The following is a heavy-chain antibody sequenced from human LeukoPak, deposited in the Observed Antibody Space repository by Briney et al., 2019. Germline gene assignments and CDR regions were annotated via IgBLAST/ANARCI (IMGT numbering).Heavy chain of an antibody. CDR3: ERGGSTTGFAAFDI. D-gene: IGHD2-15*01. Sequence: ASVKVSCKASGYTFTGYYMHWVRQAPGQGLEWMAWINPNSGGTNYAQKVQGRVTMTRDTSISTAYMELSRLRSDDTAVYYCERGGSTTGFAAFDIWGQGTMVIVSA. J-gene: IGHJ3*02. CDR2: INPNSGGT. V-gene: IGHV1-2*02. CDR1: GYTFTGYY.